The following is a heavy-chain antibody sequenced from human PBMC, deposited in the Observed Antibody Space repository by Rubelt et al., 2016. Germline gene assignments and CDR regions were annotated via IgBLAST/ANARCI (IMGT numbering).Heavy chain of an antibody. Sequence: SVSNVWMNWVRQAPGKGLEWVGRIKSKDVGGTTDYAAPVKGRFTVSRDDSKNTLYLQMNSLKTEDTAVYYCARDLMDYGAPEYWGQGALVTVSS. V-gene: IGHV3-15*07. J-gene: IGHJ4*02. D-gene: IGHD4-17*01. CDR2: IKSKDVGGTT. CDR1: SVSNVW. CDR3: ARDLMDYGAPEY.